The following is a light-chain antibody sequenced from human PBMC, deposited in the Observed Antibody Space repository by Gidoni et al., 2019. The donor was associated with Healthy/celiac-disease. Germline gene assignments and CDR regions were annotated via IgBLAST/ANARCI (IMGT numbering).Light chain of an antibody. V-gene: IGKV1-5*01. CDR2: DAS. J-gene: IGKJ1*01. CDR3: QQYNSYSPT. Sequence: DIQMTQSPYTLSASVGDRVTITCRASQSISSLLAWYQQKPGKAPKLLIYDASSLESGVPSRFSGSGSGTEFTLTISSLQPDDFATYYCQQYNSYSPTFGQGTKVEIK. CDR1: QSISSL.